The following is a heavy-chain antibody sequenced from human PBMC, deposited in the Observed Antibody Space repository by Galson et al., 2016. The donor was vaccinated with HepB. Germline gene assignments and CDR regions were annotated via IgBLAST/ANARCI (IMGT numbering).Heavy chain of an antibody. CDR2: ISSTGTT. D-gene: IGHD2-2*01. CDR1: GGSIRSTTHY. CDR3: ARVKYCSDTTCSGFY. J-gene: IGHJ4*02. V-gene: IGHV4-39*01. Sequence: SETLSLTCTVSGGSIRSTTHYWGWIRQPPGKGLEWIGSISSTGTTFYKPSLNSRVTMSEDTSKNQFSLNLNSVTAADTAVYYCARVKYCSDTTCSGFYWGQGTLVTVSS.